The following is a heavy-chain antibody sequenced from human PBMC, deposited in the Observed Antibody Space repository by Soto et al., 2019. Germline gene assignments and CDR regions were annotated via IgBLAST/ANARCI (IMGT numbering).Heavy chain of an antibody. Sequence: GGSLRLSCAASGFTFSNAWMSWVRQAPGKGLEWVGRIKSKTDGGTTDYAAPVKGRFTISRDDSKNTLYLQMNSLKTEDTAVYYCTTQITIFGVVIPPADYWGQGTLVTVSS. J-gene: IGHJ4*02. CDR1: GFTFSNAW. D-gene: IGHD3-3*01. CDR2: IKSKTDGGTT. CDR3: TTQITIFGVVIPPADY. V-gene: IGHV3-15*01.